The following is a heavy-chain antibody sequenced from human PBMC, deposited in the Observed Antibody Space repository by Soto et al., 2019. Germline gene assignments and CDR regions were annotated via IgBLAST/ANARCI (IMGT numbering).Heavy chain of an antibody. V-gene: IGHV6-1*01. J-gene: IGHJ6*02. CDR2: TYYRSKWYN. CDR3: ARWGHSSGSDEGYYYYYGMDV. D-gene: IGHD6-19*01. Sequence: PSQTLSLTCAISGDSVSSNSAAWNWIRQSPSRGLEWLGRTYYRSKWYNDYAVSVKSRITINPDTSKNQFSLQLNSVTPEDTAVYYCARWGHSSGSDEGYYYYYGMDVWCQGTTVTVSS. CDR1: GDSVSSNSAA.